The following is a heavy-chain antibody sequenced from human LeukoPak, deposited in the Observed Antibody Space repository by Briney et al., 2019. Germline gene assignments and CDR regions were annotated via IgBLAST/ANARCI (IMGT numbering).Heavy chain of an antibody. D-gene: IGHD5-18*01. Sequence: SETLSLTCTVSGGSISSYYWSWIRQPPGKGLEWIGYIYYSGSTNYNPSLKSRVTISVDTSKNQFSLKLSSVTAADTAVYYCARSLYSYGYVEYWGQGTLVTVSS. J-gene: IGHJ4*02. CDR1: GGSISSYY. CDR3: ARSLYSYGYVEY. CDR2: IYYSGST. V-gene: IGHV4-59*01.